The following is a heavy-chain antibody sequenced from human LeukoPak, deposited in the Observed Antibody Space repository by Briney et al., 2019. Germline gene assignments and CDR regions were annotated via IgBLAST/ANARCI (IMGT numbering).Heavy chain of an antibody. Sequence: SETLSLTCAVSGYAMSSSNWWGWIRQPPGKELEWIGYIYYNGNTDYNPSLKSRVTMSIHTSKNQFSLKLTSVSALDTAVYYCTGGGSYYWAPDYWGQGTLVTVSP. CDR3: TGGGSYYWAPDY. V-gene: IGHV4-28*06. D-gene: IGHD3-10*01. J-gene: IGHJ4*02. CDR2: IYYNGNT. CDR1: GYAMSSSNW.